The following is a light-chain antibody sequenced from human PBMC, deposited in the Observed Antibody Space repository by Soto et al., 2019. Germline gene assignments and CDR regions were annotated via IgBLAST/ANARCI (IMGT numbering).Light chain of an antibody. V-gene: IGKV1-5*03. CDR3: QQYTSSPWT. J-gene: IGKJ1*01. CDR1: QSISSW. CDR2: KTS. Sequence: DIQMTQSPSTLSASVGDRVTITCRASQSISSWLAWYQQKPGKAPKLLIYKTSTLQSGVPSRFSGSGSGTDFTLTVSSLQPDDFATYYCQQYTSSPWTFGQGTRVDIK.